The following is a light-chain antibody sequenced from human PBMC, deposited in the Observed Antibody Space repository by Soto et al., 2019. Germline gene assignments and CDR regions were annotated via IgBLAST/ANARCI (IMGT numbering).Light chain of an antibody. Sequence: QSALAQPPSASGSPGQSVTISCTGTSSDVGDNYVSWYQQHLGKAPKLIIYEVTLRPSGVPDRFSGSKSGNAASLTVSGLQADDAAYYCCSSDAGSNTFVFGTGTKLTVL. CDR2: EVT. CDR1: SSDVGDNY. J-gene: IGLJ1*01. CDR3: SSDAGSNTFV. V-gene: IGLV2-8*01.